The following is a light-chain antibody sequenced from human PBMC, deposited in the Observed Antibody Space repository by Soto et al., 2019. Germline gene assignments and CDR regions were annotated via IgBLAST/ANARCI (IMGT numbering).Light chain of an antibody. CDR3: QQYSHYSRT. J-gene: IGKJ1*01. V-gene: IGKV1-5*03. CDR2: RTS. CDR1: QSVDHW. Sequence: DIQLTQSPSTLSASIGDRVTITCRASQSVDHWLAWYQQKPGEAPNLLISRTSTLQSGVPSRFSGSGSGTEFTLTISGLQPDDFATYYCQQYSHYSRTFGQGTNVEI.